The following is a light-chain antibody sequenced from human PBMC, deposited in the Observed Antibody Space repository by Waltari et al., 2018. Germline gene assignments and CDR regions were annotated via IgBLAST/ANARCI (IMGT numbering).Light chain of an antibody. CDR2: DAS. V-gene: IGKV1-33*01. CDR3: QHYATLPIT. CDR1: QDINNY. Sequence: DIQMTQSPSSLSASVGDRVTITCQASQDINNYLNWYQQKPGKAPKLLIYDASNLKTGVPSRFSGSGSGTDFTFTISSLQPEDIATYYCQHYATLPITFGQGTRLEIK. J-gene: IGKJ5*01.